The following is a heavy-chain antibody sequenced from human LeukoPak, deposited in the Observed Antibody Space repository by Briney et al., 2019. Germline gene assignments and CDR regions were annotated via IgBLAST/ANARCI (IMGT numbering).Heavy chain of an antibody. J-gene: IGHJ3*02. CDR2: IIPILGIA. Sequence: SVKVSCKASGGTFSSYTVSWVRQAPGQGLEWMGRIIPILGIANYAQKFQGRVTITADKSTSTAYMELSSLRSEDTAVYYCARGYGGNSVPPNDAFDIWGQGTMVTVSS. V-gene: IGHV1-69*02. CDR3: ARGYGGNSVPPNDAFDI. CDR1: GGTFSSYT. D-gene: IGHD4-23*01.